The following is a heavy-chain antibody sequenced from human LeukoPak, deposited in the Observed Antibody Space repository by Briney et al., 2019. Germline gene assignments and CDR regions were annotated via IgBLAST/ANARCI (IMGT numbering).Heavy chain of an antibody. CDR2: INWNGGST. V-gene: IGHV3-20*04. J-gene: IGHJ4*02. D-gene: IGHD3-3*01. CDR3: ARDLRPSYYDLYYFDY. CDR1: GFTFDDYG. Sequence: PGGSLRLSCAASGFTFDDYGMSWVRQAPGKGLEWVSGINWNGGSTGYADSVKGRFTISRDNAKNSLYLQMSSLRAEDTALYYCARDLRPSYYDLYYFDYWGQGTLVTVSS.